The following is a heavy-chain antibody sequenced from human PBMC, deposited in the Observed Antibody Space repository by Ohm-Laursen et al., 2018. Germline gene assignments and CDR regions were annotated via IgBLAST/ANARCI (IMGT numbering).Heavy chain of an antibody. V-gene: IGHV1-2*02. J-gene: IGHJ4*02. CDR2: INSNSGGT. D-gene: IGHD3-16*01. Sequence: ASVKVSCKASGYTFTGYYMHWVRQAPGQGLEWMGWINSNSGGTNFAQKFQGRVTMTRDTSINTAYMELSRLSSDDTAVYYCARDAAADYVWGTYDYWGQGTLVTVSS. CDR3: ARDAAADYVWGTYDY. CDR1: GYTFTGYY.